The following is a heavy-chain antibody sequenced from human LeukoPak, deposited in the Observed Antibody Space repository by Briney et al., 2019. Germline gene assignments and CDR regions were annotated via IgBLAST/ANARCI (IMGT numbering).Heavy chain of an antibody. J-gene: IGHJ6*02. CDR1: GYSFSSNW. D-gene: IGHD3-10*01. V-gene: IGHV5-51*01. CDR2: IYAGGSDT. Sequence: GESLKISCTGSGYSFSSNWIAWVRQMPGKGLEWMGIIYAGGSDTRYSPSFQGQVTISVDKSINTAYLQWRSLKASDTAMYYCGRSGHYGTDVWGQGTTVTVSS. CDR3: GRSGHYGTDV.